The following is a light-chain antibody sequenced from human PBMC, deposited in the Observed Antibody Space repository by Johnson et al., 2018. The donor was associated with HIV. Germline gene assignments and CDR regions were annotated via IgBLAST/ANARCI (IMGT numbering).Light chain of an antibody. CDR1: SSNIGKNY. CDR3: GTWDSSLSAGL. Sequence: QSVLTQPPSVSAAPGQKVTISCSGSSSNIGKNYVSWYQQLPGTAPKLLIYDNNKRPSGIPDRFSGSKSGTSATLGITGLQTGDEDDYYCGTWDSSLSAGLFGTGTKVTVL. V-gene: IGLV1-51*01. J-gene: IGLJ1*01. CDR2: DNN.